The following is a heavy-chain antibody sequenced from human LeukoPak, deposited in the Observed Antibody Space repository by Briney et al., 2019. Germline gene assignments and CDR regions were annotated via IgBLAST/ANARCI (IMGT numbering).Heavy chain of an antibody. CDR3: ARVMYVAVAGTSGVYYFDY. V-gene: IGHV3-23*01. D-gene: IGHD6-19*01. J-gene: IGHJ4*02. CDR2: ISSSGSNT. Sequence: GGSLRLSCAASGFTLTNYAMSWVRQAPGKGLEWVSAISSSGSNTYYADSVKGRFTISRDKSKNTLYLQMNSLRAEDTAVYYCARVMYVAVAGTSGVYYFDYWGQGTLVTVSS. CDR1: GFTLTNYA.